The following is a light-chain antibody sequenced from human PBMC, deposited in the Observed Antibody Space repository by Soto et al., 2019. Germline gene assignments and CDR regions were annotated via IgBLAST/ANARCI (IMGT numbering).Light chain of an antibody. V-gene: IGKV3-15*01. Sequence: EMRQGLATLSVSPGERATLSCRASQSVSSNLAWFQQKPGQAPRLLIYGASTRDTGIPARFSGSGSGTEFTLTISSLQSEDFAVYHCQQYNKWPPTFGQGTKVDIK. CDR2: GAS. CDR1: QSVSSN. CDR3: QQYNKWPPT. J-gene: IGKJ1*01.